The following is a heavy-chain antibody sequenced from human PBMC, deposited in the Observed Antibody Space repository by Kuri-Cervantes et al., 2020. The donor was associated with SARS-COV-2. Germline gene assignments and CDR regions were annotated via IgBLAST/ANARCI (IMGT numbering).Heavy chain of an antibody. CDR3: AKDSPGIAVAEAFDI. J-gene: IGHJ3*02. V-gene: IGHV3-11*01. Sequence: GGSLRLSCAASGFTFSDYYMSWTRQAPGKGLEWVSYISSSGGSTYYADSVKGRFTISRDNSKNTLYLQMNSLRAEDTAVYYCAKDSPGIAVAEAFDIWGQGTMVTVSS. D-gene: IGHD6-19*01. CDR2: ISSSGGST. CDR1: GFTFSDYY.